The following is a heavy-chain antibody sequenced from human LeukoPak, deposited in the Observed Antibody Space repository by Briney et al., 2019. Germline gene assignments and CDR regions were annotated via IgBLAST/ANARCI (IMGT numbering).Heavy chain of an antibody. CDR1: GFTFSSYW. CDR2: IKQDGSEK. CDR3: ARVGYCSSTSCSEFDY. V-gene: IGHV3-7*01. J-gene: IGHJ4*02. D-gene: IGHD2-2*01. Sequence: GGSLRLSCAASGFTFSSYWMSWVRQAPGKGREWVANIKQDGSEKYYVGSVKGRFTISRDNAKNSLYLQMNSLRAEDTAVYYCARVGYCSSTSCSEFDYWGQGTLVTVSS.